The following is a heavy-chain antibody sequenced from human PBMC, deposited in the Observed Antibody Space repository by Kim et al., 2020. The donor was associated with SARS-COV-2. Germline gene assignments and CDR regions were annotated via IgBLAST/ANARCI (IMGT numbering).Heavy chain of an antibody. CDR3: VRDTNWSFDS. J-gene: IGHJ4*02. CDR2: I. V-gene: IGHV3-48*02. D-gene: IGHD1-1*01. Sequence: IQYADSVKGRFTISRDNAENSLYLPMNSLRDEDTAVYYCVRDTNWSFDSWGQGTLVTVSS.